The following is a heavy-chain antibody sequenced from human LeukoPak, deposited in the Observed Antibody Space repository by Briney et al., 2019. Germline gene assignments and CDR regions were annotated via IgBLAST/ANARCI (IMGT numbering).Heavy chain of an antibody. Sequence: SETLSLTCAVYGGSFSGYYWTWIRQPPGKGLEWIGYIYYSGNTNYNPSLKSRVTISVDTSKNQFSLKLSSVTPADTAVYYCARGAVASSFPEYFQHWGQGTLVTVSS. CDR2: IYYSGNT. CDR3: ARGAVASSFPEYFQH. CDR1: GGSFSGYY. D-gene: IGHD6-19*01. J-gene: IGHJ1*01. V-gene: IGHV4-59*01.